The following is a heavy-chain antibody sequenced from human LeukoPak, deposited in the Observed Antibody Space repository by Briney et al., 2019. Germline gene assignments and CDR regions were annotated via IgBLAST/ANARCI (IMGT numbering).Heavy chain of an antibody. J-gene: IGHJ4*02. Sequence: GGSLRLSFAASGFTVSYNYMSWVRQAPGKGLEWGSLIYSVGTIAYAESVKGRFTVSRDNSKNQPYIHINSLRAESTAIYYSARQTDHRAGGDYWGQGTLVTVSS. D-gene: IGHD3-16*01. CDR2: IYSVGTI. CDR1: GFTVSYNY. V-gene: IGHV3-66*04. CDR3: ARQTDHRAGGDY.